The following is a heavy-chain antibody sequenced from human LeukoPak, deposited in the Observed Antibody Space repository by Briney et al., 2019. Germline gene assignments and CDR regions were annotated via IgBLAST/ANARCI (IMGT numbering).Heavy chain of an antibody. CDR2: ISSSSSYI. Sequence: GGSLRLSCAASGFTFSSYSMNWVRQAPGKGLEWVSSISSSSSYIYYADSVKGRFTISRDNPKNSLYLQMNSLRAEDTAVYYCARQYYDFWSGDGAHAFDIWGQGTMVTVSS. D-gene: IGHD3-3*01. J-gene: IGHJ3*02. CDR1: GFTFSSYS. V-gene: IGHV3-21*01. CDR3: ARQYYDFWSGDGAHAFDI.